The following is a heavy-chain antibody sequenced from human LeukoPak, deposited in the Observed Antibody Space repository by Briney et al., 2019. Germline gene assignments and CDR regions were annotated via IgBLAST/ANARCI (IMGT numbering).Heavy chain of an antibody. CDR2: ISSGSSYI. V-gene: IGHV3-21*01. Sequence: GGSLRLSCAGSGFTFSSYSMNWVRQAPGKGLEWVSSISSGSSYIYYADSVKGRFSISRDNAKNSVYLQMDSLRAEDTAGYYCAREYSSNWYPFDYWGQGILVTVSS. J-gene: IGHJ4*02. CDR3: AREYSSNWYPFDY. D-gene: IGHD6-13*01. CDR1: GFTFSSYS.